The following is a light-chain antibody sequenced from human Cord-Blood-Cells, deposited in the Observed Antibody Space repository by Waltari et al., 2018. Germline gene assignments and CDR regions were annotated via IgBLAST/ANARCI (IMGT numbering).Light chain of an antibody. J-gene: IGKJ1*01. CDR3: QEDNKWPPWT. V-gene: IGKV3-15*01. Sequence: IVMTQSPATLSVSPGARATLSCRASQSVSSNLALYQLKPGQAPRGLIHGSSTRATGIPATFSGSGSGTKFTLTISSLQSEDFAVFYCQEDNKWPPWTCGQGTTVEIK. CDR1: QSVSSN. CDR2: GSS.